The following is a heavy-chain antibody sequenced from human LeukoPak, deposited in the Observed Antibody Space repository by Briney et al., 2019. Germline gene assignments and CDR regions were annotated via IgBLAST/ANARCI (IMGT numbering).Heavy chain of an antibody. CDR1: GYTFTNYY. V-gene: IGHV1-46*01. Sequence: ASVKASRKASGYTFTNYYMHWVRQAPGQGLEWMGIINPSGASASYAQKFQGRVTMTRDTSTSTVYMELSSLRSEDTAVYYCARARVVVTATPSDYWGQGTLVTVSS. J-gene: IGHJ4*02. D-gene: IGHD2-21*02. CDR2: INPSGASA. CDR3: ARARVVVTATPSDY.